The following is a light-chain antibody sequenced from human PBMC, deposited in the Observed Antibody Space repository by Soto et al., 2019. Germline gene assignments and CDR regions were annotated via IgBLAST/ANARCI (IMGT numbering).Light chain of an antibody. CDR3: QQYKNWPL. CDR1: QYINTR. CDR2: QTS. J-gene: IGKJ5*01. Sequence: EIMLTQSPATLSSFPGDRVTLSCRASQYINTRLAWYQHRPGQAPRLLIYQTSIRAAGIPARFSGSGFGTEFTLTISSLQSEDFAVYYCQQYKNWPLFGQGTRLEIK. V-gene: IGKV3D-15*01.